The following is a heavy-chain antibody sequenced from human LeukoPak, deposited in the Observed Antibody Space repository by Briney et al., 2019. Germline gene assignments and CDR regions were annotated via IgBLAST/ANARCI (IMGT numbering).Heavy chain of an antibody. CDR2: FYYSGST. CDR3: ARARITMVRGVTDDY. V-gene: IGHV4-39*07. Sequence: PSETLSLTCTVVSGGSISSSSYYWGWIRQPPGKGLEWIGSFYYSGSTYYNPSLKSRVTISADTSKNQFSLKLSSVTAADTAVYYCARARITMVRGVTDDYWGQGTLVTVSS. D-gene: IGHD3-10*01. CDR1: GGSISSSSYY. J-gene: IGHJ4*02.